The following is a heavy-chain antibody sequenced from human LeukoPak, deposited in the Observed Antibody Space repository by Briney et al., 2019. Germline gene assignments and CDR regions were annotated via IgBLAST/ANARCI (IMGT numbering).Heavy chain of an antibody. CDR3: ARHGFPGKPAAGKGDT. J-gene: IGHJ5*02. D-gene: IGHD6-13*01. CDR1: GGSISSSSYY. V-gene: IGHV4-39*01. Sequence: PSETLSLTCTVSGGSISSSSYYWGWIRQPPGKGLEWIGCIYYSGSTYDNPSLKSRVTISVDTSKNQFSLRLSSVTAADTAVYYCARHGFPGKPAAGKGDTWGQGTLVTVSS. CDR2: IYYSGST.